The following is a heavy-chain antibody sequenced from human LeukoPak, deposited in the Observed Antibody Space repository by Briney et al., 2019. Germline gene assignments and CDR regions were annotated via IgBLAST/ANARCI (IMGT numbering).Heavy chain of an antibody. Sequence: GSLRLSCAASGFTFSSYEMNWVRQAPGKGLEWIGSIYYSGSTSYNPSLKSRVTISVDTSKNQFSLKLSSVTAADTAVYYCAASTSGSYDYWGQGTRVTVSS. J-gene: IGHJ4*02. V-gene: IGHV4-59*05. CDR2: IYYSGST. CDR3: AASTSGSYDY. D-gene: IGHD1-26*01. CDR1: GFTFSSYE.